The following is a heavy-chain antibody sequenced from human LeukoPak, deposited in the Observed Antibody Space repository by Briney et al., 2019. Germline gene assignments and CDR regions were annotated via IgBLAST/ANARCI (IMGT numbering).Heavy chain of an antibody. CDR3: ARGSSSWYFGMSRGIAIDY. D-gene: IGHD6-13*01. V-gene: IGHV1-46*01. CDR2: INPSGGST. CDR1: GYTFTSYY. Sequence: ASVKVSCKASGYTFTSYYMHWVRQAPGQGLEWMGIINPSGGSTSYAQKFQGRVTMTRDTSISTAYMELSRLRSDDTAVYYCARGSSSWYFGMSRGIAIDYWGQGTLVTVSS. J-gene: IGHJ4*02.